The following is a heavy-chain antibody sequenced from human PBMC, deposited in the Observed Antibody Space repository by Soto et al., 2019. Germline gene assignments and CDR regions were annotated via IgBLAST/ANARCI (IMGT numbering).Heavy chain of an antibody. J-gene: IGHJ6*02. CDR2: ISYDGNNK. CDR3: AKILQLGDYAYYYYGMDV. V-gene: IGHV3-30*18. D-gene: IGHD4-17*01. CDR1: GFTFSSYG. Sequence: PGGSLRLSCAASGFTFSSYGMHWVRQAPGKGLEWVAVISYDGNNKYYADSVKGRFTISRDNSKNTLYLQMNSLRAEDTAVYYCAKILQLGDYAYYYYGMDVWGQGTTVTVSS.